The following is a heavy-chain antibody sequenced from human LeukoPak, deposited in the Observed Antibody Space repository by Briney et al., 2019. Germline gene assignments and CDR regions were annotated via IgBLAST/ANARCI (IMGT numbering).Heavy chain of an antibody. D-gene: IGHD7-27*01. CDR2: INPICCGT. CDR3: PGDRGRDWGSDF. CDR1: GYTFNDYY. J-gene: IGHJ4*02. Sequence: ASVKVSCKASGYTFNDYYMHWVRQAPGQGQEWGGWINPICCGTNYAQKFQGRVIMTRDRPIPTPYIEQTALRPRATAGYYCPGDRGRDWGSDFWGRGTVVTVSS. V-gene: IGHV1-2*02.